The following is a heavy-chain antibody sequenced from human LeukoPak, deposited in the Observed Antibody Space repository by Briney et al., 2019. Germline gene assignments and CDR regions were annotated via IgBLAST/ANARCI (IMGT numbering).Heavy chain of an antibody. V-gene: IGHV1-69*01. J-gene: IGHJ3*02. CDR3: ARGENFYDSSAYYQGDACDI. D-gene: IGHD3-22*01. CDR1: GGTFSSYA. CDR2: IIPIFGTA. Sequence: GASVKVSCKASGGTFSSYAISWVRQAPGQGLEWMGGIIPIFGTANYAQKFQGRVTITADESTSTAYMELSSLRSEDTAVYYCARGENFYDSSAYYQGDACDIWGQGTMVTVSS.